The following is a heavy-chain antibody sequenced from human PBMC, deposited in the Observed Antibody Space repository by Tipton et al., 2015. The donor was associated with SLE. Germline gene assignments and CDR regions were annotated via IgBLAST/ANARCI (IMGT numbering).Heavy chain of an antibody. CDR2: IYTSGST. CDR1: GGSISSYY. J-gene: IGHJ6*02. Sequence: TLSLTCTVSGGSISSYYWSWIRQPAGLGLEWIGRIYTSGSTNYNPSLKSRVTMSVDTSKNQFSLKLSSVTAADTAVYYCARDGYDYIWGSDRYHYYYGMDVWGQGTTVTVSS. V-gene: IGHV4-4*07. CDR3: ARDGYDYIWGSDRYHYYYGMDV. D-gene: IGHD3-16*02.